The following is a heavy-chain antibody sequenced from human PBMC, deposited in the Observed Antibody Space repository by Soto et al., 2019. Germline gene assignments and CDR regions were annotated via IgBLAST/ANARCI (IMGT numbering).Heavy chain of an antibody. D-gene: IGHD3-10*01. J-gene: IGHJ4*02. CDR2: IIPIFGTA. Sequence: ASVKVSCKASGGTFSSYAISWVRQAPGQGLEWMGGIIPIFGTANYAQKFQGRVTITADESTSTAYMELSSLRSEDTAVYYCARGGVGLYPMYYFDYWGQGALVTVSS. V-gene: IGHV1-69*13. CDR1: GGTFSSYA. CDR3: ARGGVGLYPMYYFDY.